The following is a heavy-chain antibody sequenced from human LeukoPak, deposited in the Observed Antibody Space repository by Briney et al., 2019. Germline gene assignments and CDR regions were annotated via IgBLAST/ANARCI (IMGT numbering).Heavy chain of an antibody. Sequence: GRSLRLSCAASVFTFDDYAMHWVRQAPGKGLEWGSGISWNSGSIGYADSVKGRFTISRDNAKNSLYLQMNSLRAEDTALYYCAKAARTDYYYGMDVWGQGTTVTVSS. V-gene: IGHV3-9*01. CDR2: ISWNSGSI. CDR3: AKAARTDYYYGMDV. CDR1: VFTFDDYA. J-gene: IGHJ6*02. D-gene: IGHD6-6*01.